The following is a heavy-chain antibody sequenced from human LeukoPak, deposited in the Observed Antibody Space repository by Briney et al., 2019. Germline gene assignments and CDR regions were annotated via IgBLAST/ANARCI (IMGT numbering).Heavy chain of an antibody. J-gene: IGHJ4*02. CDR3: ARDRDSSGWHVADY. Sequence: ASVKVSCKASGYTFNRYGISWVRQAPGQGLEWMGWISCYNGDTKYAQKFQGRVTMTTDTPTSTAYMEMRSLRSDDTAVYYCARDRDSSGWHVADYWGQGTLVTVSS. CDR1: GYTFNRYG. V-gene: IGHV1-18*01. D-gene: IGHD6-19*01. CDR2: ISCYNGDT.